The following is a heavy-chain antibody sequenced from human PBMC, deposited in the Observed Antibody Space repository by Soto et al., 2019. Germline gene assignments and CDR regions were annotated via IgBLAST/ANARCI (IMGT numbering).Heavy chain of an antibody. Sequence: SETLSLTCTVSGGSISSYYWSWIRQPPGKGLEWIGYIYYSGSTNYNPSLKSRVTISVDTSKNQFSLKLSSVTAADTAVYYCARVAPPRILWHWGQGTLVTVSS. CDR1: GGSISSYY. V-gene: IGHV4-59*01. CDR3: ARVAPPRILWH. J-gene: IGHJ4*02. CDR2: IYYSGST. D-gene: IGHD2-15*01.